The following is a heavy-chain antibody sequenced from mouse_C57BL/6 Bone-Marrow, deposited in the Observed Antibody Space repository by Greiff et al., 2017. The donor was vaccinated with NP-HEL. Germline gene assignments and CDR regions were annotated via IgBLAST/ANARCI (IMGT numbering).Heavy chain of an antibody. V-gene: IGHV1-50*01. CDR1: GYNFTSYW. CDR2: IDPSDSYT. CDR3: AREVTTGFDY. Sequence: QVQLQQPGAELVKPGASVKLSCKASGYNFTSYWMQWVKQRPGQGLEWIGEIDPSDSYTNYNQKFKGKATLTVDTSSSTAYMQLSSLTSEDSAVYYCAREVTTGFDYWGQGTTLTVSS. J-gene: IGHJ2*01. D-gene: IGHD2-2*01.